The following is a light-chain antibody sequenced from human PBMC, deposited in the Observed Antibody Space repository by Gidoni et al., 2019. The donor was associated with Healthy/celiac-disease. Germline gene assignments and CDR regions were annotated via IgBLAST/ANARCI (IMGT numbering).Light chain of an antibody. Sequence: QSVLTQPPSVSAAPGQKVTLSCPGSSSTIGKNYVSWYQQLPGKAPKLLIYDNNKRPSGIPDRFSGSKSGTSATLGITGLQTGDEADYYCGTWDSSLSAWVFGGGTKLTVL. CDR2: DNN. V-gene: IGLV1-51*01. J-gene: IGLJ2*01. CDR1: SSTIGKNY. CDR3: GTWDSSLSAWV.